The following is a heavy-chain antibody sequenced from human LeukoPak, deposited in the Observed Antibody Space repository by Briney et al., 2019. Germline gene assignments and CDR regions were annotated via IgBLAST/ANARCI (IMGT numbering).Heavy chain of an antibody. Sequence: GASVKVSCKSSGYTFTSYGISWVRQAHGQGLEWMGWISAYNGNTNYAQKLQGRVTMTTDTSTSTAYMELRSLRSDDTAVYYCARVPLYSSSGYLFGGYCGGDCYTNDYWGQGTLVTVSS. CDR3: ARVPLYSSSGYLFGGYCGGDCYTNDY. J-gene: IGHJ4*02. CDR1: GYTFTSYG. CDR2: ISAYNGNT. D-gene: IGHD2-21*02. V-gene: IGHV1-18*01.